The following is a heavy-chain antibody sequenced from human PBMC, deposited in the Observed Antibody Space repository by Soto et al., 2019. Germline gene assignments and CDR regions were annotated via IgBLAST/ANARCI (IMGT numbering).Heavy chain of an antibody. CDR2: ISSNGVST. Sequence: PGGFLRLSCAASGFTFSTYTMNWVRQAPGKGLEWVSGISSNGVSTYYADSVKGRFTISRDNSKNTLFLQMNSLRAEDTAVYYCAKITVRQWLLSRYFDYWGQGSPVTVSS. V-gene: IGHV3-23*01. CDR3: AKITVRQWLLSRYFDY. J-gene: IGHJ4*02. CDR1: GFTFSTYT. D-gene: IGHD3-3*01.